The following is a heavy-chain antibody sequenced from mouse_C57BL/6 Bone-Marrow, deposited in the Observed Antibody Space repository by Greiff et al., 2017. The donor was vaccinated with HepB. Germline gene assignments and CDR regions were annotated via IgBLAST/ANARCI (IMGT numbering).Heavy chain of an antibody. CDR2: ISSGSSTI. D-gene: IGHD2-3*01. CDR1: GFTFSDYG. CDR3: ARWLLGFAY. Sequence: EVQRVESGGGLVKPGGSLKLSCAASGFTFSDYGMHWVRQAPEKGLEWVAYISSGSSTIYYADTVKGRFTISRDNAKNTLFLQMTSLRSEDTAMYYCARWLLGFAYWGQGTLVTVSA. V-gene: IGHV5-17*01. J-gene: IGHJ3*01.